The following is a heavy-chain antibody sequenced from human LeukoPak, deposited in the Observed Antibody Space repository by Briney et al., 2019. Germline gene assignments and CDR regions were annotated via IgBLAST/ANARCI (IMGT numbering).Heavy chain of an antibody. V-gene: IGHV4-39*07. Sequence: SETLSLTCTVSGGSISSSSYYWGWIRQPPGKGLEWIGSIYYSGSTYYNPSLKSRVTISVDTSKNQFSLKLSSVTAADTAVYYCARAVPYVAPYSYYYYYYMDVWGKGTTVTVSS. CDR2: IYYSGST. CDR3: ARAVPYVAPYSYYYYYYMDV. J-gene: IGHJ6*03. CDR1: GGSISSSSYY. D-gene: IGHD3-10*02.